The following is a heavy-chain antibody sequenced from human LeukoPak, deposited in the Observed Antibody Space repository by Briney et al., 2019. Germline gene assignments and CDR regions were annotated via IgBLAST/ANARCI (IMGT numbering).Heavy chain of an antibody. CDR3: AKSNGYGLVDI. CDR2: IYHSGST. CDR1: GYSISSGYY. V-gene: IGHV4-38-2*02. J-gene: IGHJ3*02. Sequence: SETLSLTCTVSGYSISSGYYWGWIRQPPGKGLEWIGSIYHSGSTYYSPSLKSRVTISLDTSRNQFSLKLTSVTAADTAVYYCAKSNGYGLVDIWGQGTMVTVSS. D-gene: IGHD3-10*01.